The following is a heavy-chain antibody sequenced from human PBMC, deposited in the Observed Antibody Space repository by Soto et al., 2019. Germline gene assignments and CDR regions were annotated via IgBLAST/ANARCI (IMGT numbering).Heavy chain of an antibody. V-gene: IGHV1-2*02. CDR2: INPNSGGT. CDR1: GYTFTGYY. Sequence: ASVKVSCKASGYTFTGYYMHWVRQAPGQGLEWMGWINPNSGGTNYAQKFQGRVTMTRDTSISTAYMELSRLRSDDTAVYYCARGVREWELGGGWFDSWGQGTQVTVSS. J-gene: IGHJ5*01. CDR3: ARGVREWELGGGWFDS. D-gene: IGHD1-26*01.